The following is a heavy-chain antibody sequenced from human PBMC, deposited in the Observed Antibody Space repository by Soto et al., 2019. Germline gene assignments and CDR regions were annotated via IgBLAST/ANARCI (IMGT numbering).Heavy chain of an antibody. Sequence: ASVKVSCKASGYTFTSYAMHWVRQAPGQRLEWMGWINAGNGNTKYSQKFQGRVTMTRDTSASTAYMELSSLRSEDTAVYYCARVAYYYGSGSYYNNYYYGMDVWGKGTTVTVSS. V-gene: IGHV1-3*01. J-gene: IGHJ6*04. CDR1: GYTFTSYA. CDR3: ARVAYYYGSGSYYNNYYYGMDV. D-gene: IGHD3-10*01. CDR2: INAGNGNT.